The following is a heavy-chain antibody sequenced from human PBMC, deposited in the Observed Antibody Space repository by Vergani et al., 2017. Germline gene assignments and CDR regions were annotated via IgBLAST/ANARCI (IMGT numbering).Heavy chain of an antibody. Sequence: QVQLQQWGAGLLKPSETLSLTCAVYGGSFSGYYWSWIRQPPGKGLEWIGEINHSGSTNYNPSLKSRVTISVDTSKNQFSLKLSSVTAADTAVYYCARGLVVPAAPLDYWGQGTLVTVSS. CDR1: GGSFSGYY. J-gene: IGHJ4*02. CDR2: INHSGST. CDR3: ARGLVVPAAPLDY. V-gene: IGHV4-34*01. D-gene: IGHD2-2*01.